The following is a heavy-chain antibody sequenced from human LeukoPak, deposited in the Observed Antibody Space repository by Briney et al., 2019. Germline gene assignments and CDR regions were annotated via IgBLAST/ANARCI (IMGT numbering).Heavy chain of an antibody. Sequence: SETLSLTCTVSGGPIYSYYWGWLRQAAGKGLEWIGRLYPGVSTNYNPSLKSRVTMSVDTSKNQFALKLSAVTAADTAVYYSTGYSPGHYMDVWGKGTTVTVSS. V-gene: IGHV4-4*07. J-gene: IGHJ6*03. CDR2: LYPGVST. D-gene: IGHD3-22*01. CDR3: TGYSPGHYMDV. CDR1: GGPIYSYY.